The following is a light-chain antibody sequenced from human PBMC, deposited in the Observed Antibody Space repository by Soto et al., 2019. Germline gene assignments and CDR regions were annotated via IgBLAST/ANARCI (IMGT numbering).Light chain of an antibody. CDR1: SSDVGGYNY. Sequence: QSALTQPRSVSGSPGQSVTISCTGTSSDVGGYNYVTWYQQYPGKAPKVMIYDVKRRPSGVPDRFSGSKSGNTASLTISGLQPEDEADYYCCSYAGDYTFVFGPGTKVTVL. CDR3: CSYAGDYTFV. CDR2: DVK. V-gene: IGLV2-11*01. J-gene: IGLJ1*01.